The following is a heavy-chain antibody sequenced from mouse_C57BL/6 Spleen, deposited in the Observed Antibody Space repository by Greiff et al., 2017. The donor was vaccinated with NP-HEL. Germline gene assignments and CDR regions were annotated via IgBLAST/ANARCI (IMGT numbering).Heavy chain of an antibody. V-gene: IGHV2-9-1*01. Sequence: VQLQQSGPGLVAPSQSLSITCTVSGFSLTSYAISWVRQPPGKGLEWLGVIWTGGGTNYNSALKSRLSISKDNSKSQVFLKMNSLQTDDTARYYCAREGYHGDFDYAMDYWGQGTSVTVSS. CDR2: IWTGGGT. D-gene: IGHD2-14*01. CDR1: GFSLTSYA. J-gene: IGHJ4*01. CDR3: AREGYHGDFDYAMDY.